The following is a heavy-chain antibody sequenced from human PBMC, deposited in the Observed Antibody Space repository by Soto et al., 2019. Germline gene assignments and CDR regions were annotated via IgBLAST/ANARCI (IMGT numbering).Heavy chain of an antibody. CDR3: ARDFTDSSGPTLGMGV. V-gene: IGHV4-31*03. CDR2: IYYSGST. J-gene: IGHJ6*02. CDR1: CGSISSGGYY. Sequence: TLSLTCTVSCGSISSGGYYWSWIRQHPGKGLEWIGYIYYSGSTYYNPSLKSRVTISVDTSKSQFSLKLSSVTAADTAVYYCARDFTDSSGPTLGMGVWGQGTTVTVSS. D-gene: IGHD6-19*01.